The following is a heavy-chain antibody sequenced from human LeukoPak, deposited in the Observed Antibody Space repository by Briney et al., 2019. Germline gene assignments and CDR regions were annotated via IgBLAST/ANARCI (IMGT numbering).Heavy chain of an antibody. CDR2: ISSSGSTI. V-gene: IGHV3-11*01. Sequence: GGSLRLSCAASGFTFSDYYMSWISQAPGKGLEWVSYISSSGSTIYYADSVKGRFTISRDNAKNSLYLQMNSLRAEDTAVYYCAREGIVVVPASAPDYWGQGTLVTVSS. D-gene: IGHD2-2*01. J-gene: IGHJ4*02. CDR1: GFTFSDYY. CDR3: AREGIVVVPASAPDY.